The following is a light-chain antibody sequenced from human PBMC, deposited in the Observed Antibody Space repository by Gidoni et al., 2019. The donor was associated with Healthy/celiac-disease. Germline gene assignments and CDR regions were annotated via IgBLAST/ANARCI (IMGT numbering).Light chain of an antibody. CDR2: GNS. V-gene: IGLV1-40*01. CDR3: QSYDSSLSGRVV. CDR1: SSNIGAGYD. J-gene: IGLJ2*01. Sequence: QPVLTPPPSVSGAPGQSVTISCTGSSSNIGAGYDVHWYQQLPGTAPKLLIYGNSNRPSGVPDRFSGSKSGTSASLAITGLQAEDEADYYCQSYDSSLSGRVVFGGGTKLTVL.